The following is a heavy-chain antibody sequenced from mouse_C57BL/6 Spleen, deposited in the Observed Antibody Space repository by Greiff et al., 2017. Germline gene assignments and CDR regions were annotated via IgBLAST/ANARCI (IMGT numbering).Heavy chain of an antibody. CDR1: GFSFSSFT. V-gene: IGHV5-9*01. D-gene: IGHD2-3*01. CDR2: TSGGGGNT. CDR3: ARHDGYYFDY. Sequence: EVMLVVSGGGLVKPGGSLKLSCAVSGFSFSSFTMSWVGRTPEKRLEWVSTTSGGGGNTYYPDSVMGRFTISSDTAKNTLYLQMSSLRSEDTAWYYCARHDGYYFDYWGQGTTLTVSS. J-gene: IGHJ2*01.